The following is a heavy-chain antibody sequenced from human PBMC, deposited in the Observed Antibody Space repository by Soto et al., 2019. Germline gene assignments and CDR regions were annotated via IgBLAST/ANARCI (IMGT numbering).Heavy chain of an antibody. V-gene: IGHV1-8*01. CDR2: MSPNSDNT. Sequence: QVQLVQSGAEVKKPGPSVKVSCKASGYTFTSYDINWVRQATGQGLEWRGWMSPNSDNTGYAQKFQGRVTMTRNTATGTAYMELSSLRADDTAVYYWARRGGAYWCQGTLVTVSS. CDR1: GYTFTSYD. CDR3: ARRGGAY. D-gene: IGHD3-16*01. J-gene: IGHJ4*02.